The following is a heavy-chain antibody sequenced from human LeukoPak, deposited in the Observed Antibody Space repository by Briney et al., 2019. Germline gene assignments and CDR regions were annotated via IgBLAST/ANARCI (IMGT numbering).Heavy chain of an antibody. D-gene: IGHD3-10*01. V-gene: IGHV4-39*07. Sequence: SETLSLPCTVSGASMSGSAYYWDWIRQPPGKGLEWIGRIHYSGSSYYNPSLKSRVTFSIDTSRNQFSLRLNSVTAADTAVYYCARDTILSGSPLDYWGQGILVSVS. CDR1: GASMSGSAYY. CDR3: ARDTILSGSPLDY. J-gene: IGHJ4*02. CDR2: IHYSGSS.